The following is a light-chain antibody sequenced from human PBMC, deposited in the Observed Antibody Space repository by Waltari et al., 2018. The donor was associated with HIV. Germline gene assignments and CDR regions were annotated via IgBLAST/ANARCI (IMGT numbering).Light chain of an antibody. V-gene: IGKV1-16*02. Sequence: DIQLNQSPSSLSAPVGGRGTITCRASQDIRNFLAWFQQKPGKAPQSLIYAASSLQSGVPSNFSGSGSGTDFTLTISSLQPEDFATYYCQQYNSYPFTFGPGTKVDIK. J-gene: IGKJ3*01. CDR2: AAS. CDR1: QDIRNF. CDR3: QQYNSYPFT.